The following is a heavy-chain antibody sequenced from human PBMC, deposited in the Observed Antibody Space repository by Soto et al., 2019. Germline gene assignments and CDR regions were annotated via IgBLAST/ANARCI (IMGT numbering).Heavy chain of an antibody. CDR2: ISGSGGST. Sequence: EVQLLESGGGLVQPGGSLRLSCAASGFTFSSYAMSWVRQAPGKGLEWVSAISGSGGSTYYADSVKGRFTISRDNSKNTMYLKLNSLRAEDTAVYYCAKRTVGWYFDLWGRGTLITVSS. CDR3: AKRTVGWYFDL. D-gene: IGHD4-17*01. CDR1: GFTFSSYA. V-gene: IGHV3-23*01. J-gene: IGHJ2*01.